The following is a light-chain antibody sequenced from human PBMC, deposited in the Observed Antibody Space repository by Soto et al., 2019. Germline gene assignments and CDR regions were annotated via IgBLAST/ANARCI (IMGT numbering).Light chain of an antibody. V-gene: IGKV4-1*01. J-gene: IGKJ1*01. CDR2: WAS. CDR1: RSVFYSSNEKNY. CDR3: QQRLVPRMT. Sequence: IVMAQSPDSLAVSLGERATIKCKSSRSVFYSSNEKNYLAWYQQRPGHSPTLLLYWASTRESGVPDQFSGSGSGTNFTLNILTLQDALGATGECQQRLVPRMTFGQGTTVEI.